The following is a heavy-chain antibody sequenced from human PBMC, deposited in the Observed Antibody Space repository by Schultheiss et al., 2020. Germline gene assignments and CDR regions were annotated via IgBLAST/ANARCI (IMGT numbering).Heavy chain of an antibody. V-gene: IGHV4-61*02. D-gene: IGHD3-10*01. J-gene: IGHJ5*02. CDR2: IYTSGST. CDR1: GGSISSGSYY. CDR3: ARGRGRGWFDP. Sequence: SETLSLTCTVSGGSISSGSYYWSWIRQPAGKGLEWIGRIYTSGSTNYNPSLKSRVTISVDTSKNQFSLKLSSVTAADTAVYYCARGRGRGWFDPWGQGTLVTVSS.